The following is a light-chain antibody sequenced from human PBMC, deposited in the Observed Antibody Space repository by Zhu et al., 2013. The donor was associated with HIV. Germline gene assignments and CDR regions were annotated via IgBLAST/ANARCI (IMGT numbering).Light chain of an antibody. CDR2: RAS. J-gene: IGKJ2*01. Sequence: EIVLTQSPDTLSSSPGERATLSCRASQPVPNNYVSWYQQRPGQAPRLLIYRASGRATDIPERFSSSGSGTDFTLTISRLEPEDFAVYYCLKYGDSPYTFGQGTKVDLK. CDR1: QPVPNNY. CDR3: LKYGDSPYT. V-gene: IGKV3-20*01.